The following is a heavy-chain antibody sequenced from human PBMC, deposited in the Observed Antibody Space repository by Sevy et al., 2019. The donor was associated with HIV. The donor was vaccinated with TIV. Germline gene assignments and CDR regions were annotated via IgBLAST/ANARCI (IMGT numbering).Heavy chain of an antibody. D-gene: IGHD6-19*01. Sequence: SQTLSLTCTVSGGSISSGSYYWSWIRQSAGKGLEWIGRLYINGNTNYNPSLKSRVTMSVDTSKNQFSLKLSSVTAADTAGYYCAGGPYSRGWDHYYYYAMDVWGQGTTVTVSS. J-gene: IGHJ6*02. CDR1: GGSISSGSYY. V-gene: IGHV4-61*02. CDR3: AGGPYSRGWDHYYYYAMDV. CDR2: LYINGNT.